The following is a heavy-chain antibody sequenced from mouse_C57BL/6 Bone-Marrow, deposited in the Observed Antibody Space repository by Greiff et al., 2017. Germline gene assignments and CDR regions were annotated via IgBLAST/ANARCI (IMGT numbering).Heavy chain of an antibody. J-gene: IGHJ1*03. Sequence: QVQLQQSGAELVRPGASVTLSCKASGYTFTDYEMHWVKQTPVHGLEWIGAIDPETGGTAYNQKFKGKAILTADKSSSTAYMELRSLTSEDSAVYYGLWLRRDWYFDVWGTGTTVTVSS. CDR3: LWLRRDWYFDV. CDR2: IDPETGGT. CDR1: GYTFTDYE. V-gene: IGHV1-15*01. D-gene: IGHD2-2*01.